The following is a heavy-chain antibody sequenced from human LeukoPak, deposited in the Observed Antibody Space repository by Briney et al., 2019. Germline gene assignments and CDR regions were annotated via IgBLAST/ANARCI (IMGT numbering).Heavy chain of an antibody. CDR3: ARGDYYGSGSYYNSAFDI. D-gene: IGHD3-10*01. Sequence: SQTLSLTCTVSGGSISTGTYYWSWIRQPAGKGLEWIERIYTSGSTNDNPSLKSRVTISVDTSKNQFSLKLNSVTAADTAVYYCARGDYYGSGSYYNSAFDIWGQGTMVTVSS. CDR2: IYTSGST. CDR1: GGSISTGTYY. V-gene: IGHV4-61*02. J-gene: IGHJ3*02.